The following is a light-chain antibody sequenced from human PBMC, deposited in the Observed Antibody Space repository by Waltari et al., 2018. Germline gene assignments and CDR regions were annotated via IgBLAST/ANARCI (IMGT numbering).Light chain of an antibody. V-gene: IGKV1-5*03. CDR3: QQYNSYSLLT. CDR1: QSISNW. CDR2: KAS. Sequence: DIQMTQSPSTLSASVGDRVTITCRASQSISNWLAWYQQKPGKAPKLLIYKASTFESGVPSRFSGSGSGTEFTLTISSLQPDDFATYYCQQYNSYSLLTFGGGTKVEIK. J-gene: IGKJ4*01.